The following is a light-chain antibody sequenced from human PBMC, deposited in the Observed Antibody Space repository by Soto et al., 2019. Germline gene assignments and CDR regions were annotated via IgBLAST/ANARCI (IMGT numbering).Light chain of an antibody. Sequence: QSALTQPASVSGSPGQSITISCTGTSSDVGGYNYVSWYQQHPGKAPKVMIYEVSNRPSGVSNRFSGSKSGNTASLTNSGLQAEDEADYYCSSYTISSTLVFGGGTKLTVL. CDR3: SSYTISSTLV. CDR2: EVS. J-gene: IGLJ2*01. CDR1: SSDVGGYNY. V-gene: IGLV2-14*01.